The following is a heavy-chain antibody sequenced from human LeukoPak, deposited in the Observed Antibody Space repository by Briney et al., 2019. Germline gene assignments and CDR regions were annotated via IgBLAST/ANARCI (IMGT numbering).Heavy chain of an antibody. D-gene: IGHD5-18*01. CDR3: ARDRGYSNFDY. V-gene: IGHV3-21*04. Sequence: GGSLRLSCAASGFTFSSYSMNWVRQAPGKGLEWVSSISSRSSYIYYADSVKGRFTISRDNAKNSLSLQMNSLRAEDTAVYYCARDRGYSNFDYWGQGTLVTVSS. J-gene: IGHJ4*02. CDR2: ISSRSSYI. CDR1: GFTFSSYS.